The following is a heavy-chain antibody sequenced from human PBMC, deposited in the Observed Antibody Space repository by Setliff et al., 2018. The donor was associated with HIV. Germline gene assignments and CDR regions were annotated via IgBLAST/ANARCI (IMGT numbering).Heavy chain of an antibody. CDR2: IHEKGHT. Sequence: TLSLTCTVSGGPISTDHNWGWFRQPPGKGLEWIAGIHEKGHTYYNPSLKSRVTILMDTSNKQFSVRLRSVTAADTATYYCARHRQWHLLPDHWGQGVWVTVSS. CDR1: GGPISTDHN. J-gene: IGHJ4*02. V-gene: IGHV4-39*01. D-gene: IGHD6-19*01. CDR3: ARHRQWHLLPDH.